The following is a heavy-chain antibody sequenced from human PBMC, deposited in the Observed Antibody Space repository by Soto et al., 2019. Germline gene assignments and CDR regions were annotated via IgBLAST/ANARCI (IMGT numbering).Heavy chain of an antibody. CDR1: GFTFSNAW. CDR2: IKSKTDGGTT. V-gene: IGHV3-15*07. J-gene: IGHJ6*02. D-gene: IGHD2-2*01. Sequence: GGSLRLSCAASGFTFSNAWMNWVRQAPGKGLEWVGRIKSKTDGGTTDYAAPVKGRFTISRDDSKNTLYLQMNSLKTEDTAVYYCTTDSDHCSSTSCYFPFYYYGMDVWGQGTTVTVSS. CDR3: TTDSDHCSSTSCYFPFYYYGMDV.